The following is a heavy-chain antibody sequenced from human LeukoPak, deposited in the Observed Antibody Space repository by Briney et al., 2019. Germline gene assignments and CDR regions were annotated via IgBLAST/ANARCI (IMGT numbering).Heavy chain of an antibody. Sequence: GGSLRLSCAASGFTFSSYSMNWVRQAPGKGLEWVSSISSSSSYIYYADSVKGRFTISRDNAKNSLYLQMNSLRAEDTAVYYCARPGYDSSPGYYYYMDVWGKGTTVTVSS. CDR3: ARPGYDSSPGYYYYMDV. CDR1: GFTFSSYS. J-gene: IGHJ6*03. V-gene: IGHV3-21*01. CDR2: ISSSSSYI. D-gene: IGHD3-22*01.